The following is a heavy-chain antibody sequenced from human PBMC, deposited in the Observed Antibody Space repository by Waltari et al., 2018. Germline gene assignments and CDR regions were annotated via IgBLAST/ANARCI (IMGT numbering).Heavy chain of an antibody. V-gene: IGHV1-69*04. D-gene: IGHD4-17*01. CDR1: GGTFSSYA. CDR2: IIPILGIA. Sequence: QVQLVQSGAEVKKPGSSVKVSCKASGGTFSSYAISWVRQAPGQGLEWMGRIIPILGIANYAQKFQGRVTITADKSTSTAYMELSSLRSEDTAVYYCARDRTDGDYEGWFDPWDQGTLVTVSS. CDR3: ARDRTDGDYEGWFDP. J-gene: IGHJ5*02.